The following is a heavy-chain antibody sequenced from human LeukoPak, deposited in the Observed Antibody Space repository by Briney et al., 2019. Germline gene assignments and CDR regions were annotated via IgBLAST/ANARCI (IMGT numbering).Heavy chain of an antibody. D-gene: IGHD4-11*01. CDR2: IKQDGSEK. Sequence: GGSLRLSCAASGFTFSSYWMSWVRQAPGKGLEWVANIKQDGSEKYYVDSVKGRFTISRDNAKNSLYLQMNSLRAEDTAVYYCARDTVFRQNWFDPWGQGTLVTVSS. CDR3: ARDTVFRQNWFDP. J-gene: IGHJ5*02. CDR1: GFTFSSYW. V-gene: IGHV3-7*01.